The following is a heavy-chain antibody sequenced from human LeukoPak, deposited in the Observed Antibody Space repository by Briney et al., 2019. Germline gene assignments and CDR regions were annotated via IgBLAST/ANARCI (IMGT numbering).Heavy chain of an antibody. V-gene: IGHV3-23*01. D-gene: IGHD3-22*01. J-gene: IGHJ4*02. CDR1: GFTFSSYA. CDR3: AKGSYYYDSADYFDY. Sequence: GGSLRLSCAASGFTFSSYAMSWVRQAPGRGLEWVSTLSGSGGNTYYADSVKGRVTISRDNSKNTLYLQMNSLRAEDTAVYHCAKGSYYYDSADYFDYWGQGTLVTVSS. CDR2: LSGSGGNT.